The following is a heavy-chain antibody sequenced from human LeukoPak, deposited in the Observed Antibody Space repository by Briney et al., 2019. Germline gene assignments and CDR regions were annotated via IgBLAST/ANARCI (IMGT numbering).Heavy chain of an antibody. V-gene: IGHV1-2*02. CDR1: GYTFTGHY. Sequence: ASVKVSCTASGYTFTGHYIHWVRHAPGQGLEWMGWINPNSGGTNYQQKFQDRVTMTRDTSSSTVYMELSRLRSDDTAVYYCARDRGPDWWGSFDVWGQGTLVTVSS. CDR2: INPNSGGT. D-gene: IGHD3-16*01. J-gene: IGHJ4*02. CDR3: ARDRGPDWWGSFDV.